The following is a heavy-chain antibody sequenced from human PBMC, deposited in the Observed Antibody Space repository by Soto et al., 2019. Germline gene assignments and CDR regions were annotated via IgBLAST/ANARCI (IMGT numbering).Heavy chain of an antibody. V-gene: IGHV3-66*01. CDR1: GFPVSNKY. CDR3: ARDGTYNWV. Sequence: EVQLVESGGGLVQPGGSVRLSCAASGFPVSNKYMRWVRQARGKGLEWVSLIYSGGATYYADSVKGRFTISRDNSKNTLYLQMNSLRAEDTAVYYCARDGTYNWVGGQGILVTVSS. J-gene: IGHJ4*02. D-gene: IGHD1-1*01. CDR2: IYSGGAT.